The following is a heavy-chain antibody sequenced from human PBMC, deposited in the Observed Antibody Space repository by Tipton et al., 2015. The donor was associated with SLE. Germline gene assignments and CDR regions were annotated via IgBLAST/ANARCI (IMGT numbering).Heavy chain of an antibody. J-gene: IGHJ4*02. CDR1: GGSISSYY. CDR3: ARGEMATMGFDY. Sequence: LRLSCTVSGGSISSYYWSWIRQPPGKGLEWIGYIYYSGRTNYNPSLKSRVTISVDTSKNQFSLKLSPVTTADTAVYYCARGEMATMGFDYWGQGTLVTVSS. V-gene: IGHV4-59*01. CDR2: IYYSGRT. D-gene: IGHD5-24*01.